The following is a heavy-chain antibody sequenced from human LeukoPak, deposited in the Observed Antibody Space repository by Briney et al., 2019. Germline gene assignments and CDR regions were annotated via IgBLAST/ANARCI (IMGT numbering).Heavy chain of an antibody. D-gene: IGHD2-21*01. CDR1: GVSISNHF. V-gene: IGHV4-4*07. J-gene: IGHJ5*02. CDR3: ARGDIVMGGGRNWFDP. Sequence: ADTLSLTCTVSGVSISNHFCSSTQERAGKGLEGIGRVSTIGSTYYNPPPKTRVTMSADTSKTQFSLKLTSMTAADTAVYYCARGDIVMGGGRNWFDPWGQGTLVTVSS. CDR2: VSTIGST.